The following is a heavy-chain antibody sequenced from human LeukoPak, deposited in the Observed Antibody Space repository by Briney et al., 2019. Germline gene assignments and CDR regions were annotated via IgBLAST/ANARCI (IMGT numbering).Heavy chain of an antibody. Sequence: SETLSLTCTVSGGSISSYYWSWIRPPPGKGLEWIGYIYYSGSTNYNPSLKSRVTISVDTSKNQFSLKLSSVTAADTAVYYCARGDSSGYFDYWGQGTLVTVSS. CDR1: GGSISSYY. CDR2: IYYSGST. CDR3: ARGDSSGYFDY. J-gene: IGHJ4*02. V-gene: IGHV4-59*01. D-gene: IGHD6-19*01.